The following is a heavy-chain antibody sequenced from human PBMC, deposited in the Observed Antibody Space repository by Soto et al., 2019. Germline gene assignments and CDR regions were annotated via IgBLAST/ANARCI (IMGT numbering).Heavy chain of an antibody. CDR2: VYYSGNT. CDR1: GGSISPYY. Sequence: SETLSLTCTVSGGSISPYYWSWIRQPPGKGLEWIGYVYYSGNTNYNPSLESRVTISVDTSRNRFSLNLTSATAADTAVYYCARLLTPYGDYSTYYYYMDVWGKGTTVTVSS. CDR3: ARLLTPYGDYSTYYYYMDV. V-gene: IGHV4-59*01. J-gene: IGHJ6*03. D-gene: IGHD4-17*01.